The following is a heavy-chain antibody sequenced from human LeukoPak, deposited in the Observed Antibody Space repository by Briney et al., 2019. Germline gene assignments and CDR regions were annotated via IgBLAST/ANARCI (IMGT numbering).Heavy chain of an antibody. V-gene: IGHV3-7*01. CDR2: IKQDGSEK. J-gene: IGHJ3*02. CDR1: GFTFSSYW. D-gene: IGHD6-13*01. Sequence: GGSLRLSCAASGFTFSSYWMSWVRQAPGKGLEWVANIKQDGSEKYYVDSVKGRFTISRDNAKNSLYLQMNSLRAEDTAVYYCARDMSDGQQPHDAFDIWGQGTMVTVSS. CDR3: ARDMSDGQQPHDAFDI.